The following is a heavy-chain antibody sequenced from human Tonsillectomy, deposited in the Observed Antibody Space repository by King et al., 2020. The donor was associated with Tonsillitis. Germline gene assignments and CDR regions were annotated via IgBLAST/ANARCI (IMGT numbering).Heavy chain of an antibody. D-gene: IGHD3-3*01. CDR1: TGSIRSYY. CDR2: IYYSGST. CDR3: ASFRGGYWLDY. Sequence: QLQESGPGLVKPSETLSLTCTVSTGSIRSYYWSWIRQPPGKGLEWIGYIYYSGSTNYNPSLKSRVTISVDTSKNQFPLKLSSVTAADTAVYYCASFRGGYWLDYWGQGTLVTVSS. V-gene: IGHV4-59*01. J-gene: IGHJ4*02.